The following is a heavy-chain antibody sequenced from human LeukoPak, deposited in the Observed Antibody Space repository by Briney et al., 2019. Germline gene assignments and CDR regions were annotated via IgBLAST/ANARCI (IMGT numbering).Heavy chain of an antibody. J-gene: IGHJ3*02. CDR3: AREPSIAGACDI. Sequence: GGSLRLSCAASGFSFSSYGMNWVRQAPGKGLEWVSYISRTSSTIYYADPVKGRFTISRDNARNSLYLQMNSLRDEDTAVYYCAREPSIAGACDIWGQGTMVTVSS. CDR1: GFSFSSYG. CDR2: ISRTSSTI. V-gene: IGHV3-48*02.